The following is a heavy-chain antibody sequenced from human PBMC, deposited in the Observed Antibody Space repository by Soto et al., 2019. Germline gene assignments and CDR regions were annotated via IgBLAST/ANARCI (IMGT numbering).Heavy chain of an antibody. CDR3: ARGRLKVVVAATGQFDP. CDR2: INHSGST. J-gene: IGHJ5*02. V-gene: IGHV4-34*01. CDR1: GGSFSGYY. Sequence: QVQLQQWGAGLLKPSETLSLTCAVYGGSFSGYYWSWIRQPPGKGLEWIGEINHSGSTNYNPSLKSRVTISVDTSKNQFSLKLSSVTAADTAVYYCARGRLKVVVAATGQFDPWGQGTLVTVSS. D-gene: IGHD2-15*01.